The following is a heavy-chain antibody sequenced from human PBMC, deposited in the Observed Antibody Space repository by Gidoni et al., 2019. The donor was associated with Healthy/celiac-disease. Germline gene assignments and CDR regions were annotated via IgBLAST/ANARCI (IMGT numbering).Heavy chain of an antibody. Sequence: EVHLVQSGPEVNEPGEALRISCKGSGYNFTNYWISWVRQMPGKGPEWMGRIDPSDSYTNYSPSFRGHVTISTDKSTTTSYLQWRSLKASDTAIYYCARGSPSTGKTQPFDPWGQGTLVTVSS. CDR2: IDPSDSYT. V-gene: IGHV5-10-1*03. D-gene: IGHD1-1*01. CDR1: GYNFTNYW. J-gene: IGHJ5*02. CDR3: ARGSPSTGKTQPFDP.